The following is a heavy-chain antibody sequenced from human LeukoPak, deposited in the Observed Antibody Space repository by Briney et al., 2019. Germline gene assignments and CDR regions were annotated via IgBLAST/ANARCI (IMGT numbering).Heavy chain of an antibody. D-gene: IGHD3-22*01. CDR2: ISSSGSTI. CDR3: SRGPHSRGYYVHYFDY. V-gene: IGHV3-48*03. CDR1: GFTLNSYE. J-gene: IGHJ4*02. Sequence: PGGSLRLSCAASGFTLNSYEMNWLRQAPGKGREWVSYISSSGSTIYYADSVKGRFTISRDNAKNSLYLQMTSLRAETPAVYYWSRGPHSRGYYVHYFDYWGRGPLVPVSS.